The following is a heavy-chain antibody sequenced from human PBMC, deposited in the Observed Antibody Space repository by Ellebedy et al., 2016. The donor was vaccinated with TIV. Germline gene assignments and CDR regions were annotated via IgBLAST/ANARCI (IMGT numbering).Heavy chain of an antibody. CDR1: GFIFSNAW. D-gene: IGHD2-15*01. V-gene: IGHV3-15*01. CDR3: AAGTGYSDFDY. Sequence: GGSLRLSXAASGFIFSNAWMNWVRQAPGKGLEWVGRIKGKIDGGTRDFAAPVKGRFSISRDDSKNTVSLQMDSLKTEDTAVYYCAAGTGYSDFDYWGQGTLVTVSP. CDR2: IKGKIDGGTR. J-gene: IGHJ4*02.